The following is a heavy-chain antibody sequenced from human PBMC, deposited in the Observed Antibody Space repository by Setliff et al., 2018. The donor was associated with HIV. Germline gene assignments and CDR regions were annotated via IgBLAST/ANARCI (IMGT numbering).Heavy chain of an antibody. Sequence: GESLKISCTASGYSFTNYWIGWVRQMPGKGLEWIGVIYPGDFVTRYGPSFQGQVSISADRSITTAYLQWSSLKASDTAMYYCTRRRRAPGIEDLDAYWGQGTLVTVSS. CDR3: TRRRRAPGIEDLDAY. D-gene: IGHD1-26*01. V-gene: IGHV5-51*01. CDR1: GYSFTNYW. J-gene: IGHJ4*02. CDR2: IYPGDFVT.